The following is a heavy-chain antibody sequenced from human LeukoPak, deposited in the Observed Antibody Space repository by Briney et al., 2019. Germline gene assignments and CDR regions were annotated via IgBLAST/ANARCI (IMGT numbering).Heavy chain of an antibody. Sequence: SETLSLTCTVSGGSISSCYWSWIRQPAGKGLEWMGRIYTSGSTNYNPSLKSRVTMSVDTSKNQFSLKLSSVTAADTAVYYCARKAGTYYYGSGSYFNFDYWGQGTLVTVSS. CDR2: IYTSGST. CDR1: GGSISSCY. D-gene: IGHD3-10*01. CDR3: ARKAGTYYYGSGSYFNFDY. V-gene: IGHV4-4*07. J-gene: IGHJ4*02.